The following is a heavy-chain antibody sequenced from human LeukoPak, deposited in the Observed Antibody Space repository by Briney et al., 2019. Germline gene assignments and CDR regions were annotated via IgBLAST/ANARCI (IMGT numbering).Heavy chain of an antibody. CDR3: ARVIGSCGYTRCYSHSDY. J-gene: IGHJ4*02. CDR1: GFTFEDYG. V-gene: IGHV3-21*01. Sequence: GGSLRLSCAASGFTFEDYGMNWVRQTPGKELDWVSSISSTSSYIYYADSVKGRFTISRDNAKNSLYLQMNSLRAEDTAVYYCARVIGSCGYTRCYSHSDYWGRGTLVTVSS. D-gene: IGHD2-2*01. CDR2: ISSTSSYI.